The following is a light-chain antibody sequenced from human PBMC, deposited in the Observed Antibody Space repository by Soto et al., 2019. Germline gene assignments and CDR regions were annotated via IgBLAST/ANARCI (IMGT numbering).Light chain of an antibody. Sequence: QSVLTQPPSVSGAPGQRVTISCTGSSSNIGANYDVHWYQHLPGTAPKLLIYGNSNRPSGVPDRFSGSKSGTSASLAITGLQAEDEADSYCQSYDSSLSGYVVGTGTKVTVL. V-gene: IGLV1-40*01. CDR2: GNS. CDR1: SSNIGANYD. CDR3: QSYDSSLSGYV. J-gene: IGLJ1*01.